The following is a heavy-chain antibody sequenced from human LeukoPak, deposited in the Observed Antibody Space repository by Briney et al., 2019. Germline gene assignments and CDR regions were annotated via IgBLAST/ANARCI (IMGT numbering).Heavy chain of an antibody. CDR1: GFTFSSYW. Sequence: GGCLRLSCAASGFTFSSYWMHWVRQAPGKGLVWVSRINSDGSSTSYADSVKGRFTISRDDAKNTLYLQMNSLRAEDTAVYYCARDRAHYSSSWNYGMDVWGQGTTVTVSS. D-gene: IGHD6-13*01. CDR3: ARDRAHYSSSWNYGMDV. J-gene: IGHJ6*02. CDR2: INSDGSST. V-gene: IGHV3-74*01.